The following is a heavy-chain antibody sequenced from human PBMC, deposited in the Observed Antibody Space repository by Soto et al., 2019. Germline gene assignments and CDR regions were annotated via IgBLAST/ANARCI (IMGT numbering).Heavy chain of an antibody. CDR2: ISGSGGNT. D-gene: IGHD1-26*01. CDR3: AKSGGNLPFYYYGMDV. J-gene: IGHJ6*02. Sequence: PGGSLRLSCAASGFIFSSYAMSWVRQAPGKGLEWVSAISGSGGNTYQADSVKGRFTISRDNSENTLYLQMNSLRAEDTAVYYCAKSGGNLPFYYYGMDVWGQGTTVTVSS. CDR1: GFIFSSYA. V-gene: IGHV3-23*01.